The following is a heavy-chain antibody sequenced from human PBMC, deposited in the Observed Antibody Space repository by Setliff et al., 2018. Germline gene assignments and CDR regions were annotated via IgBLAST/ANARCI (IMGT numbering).Heavy chain of an antibody. V-gene: IGHV4-61*09. CDR3: ASVSSGDAFDI. CDR1: GGSISSGSDY. D-gene: IGHD3-10*01. J-gene: IGHJ3*02. CDR2: IYTSWST. Sequence: SETLSLTCSVSGGSISSGSDYWTWIRQPAGKGPEWIGQIYTSWSTNYNPSLKSRVTMSVDTSKNQFSLQLSSVTAADTAVYYCASVSSGDAFDIWGQGTMVTVSS.